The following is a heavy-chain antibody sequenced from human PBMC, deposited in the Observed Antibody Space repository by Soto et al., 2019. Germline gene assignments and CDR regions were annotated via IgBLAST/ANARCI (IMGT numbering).Heavy chain of an antibody. V-gene: IGHV4-31*03. Sequence: PSETLSLTCTVSGGSISSGGYYWSWIRQHPGKGLEWIGYIYYSGSTYYNPSLKSRVTISVDTSKNQFSLKLSSVTAADTAVYYCARGDTAMVTWGFDAFXIWGQGTMVTVSS. D-gene: IGHD5-18*01. CDR1: GGSISSGGYY. CDR2: IYYSGST. CDR3: ARGDTAMVTWGFDAFXI. J-gene: IGHJ3*02.